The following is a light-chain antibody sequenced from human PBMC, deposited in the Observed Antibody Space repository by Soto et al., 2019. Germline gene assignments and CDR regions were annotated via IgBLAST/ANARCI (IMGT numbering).Light chain of an antibody. CDR3: LQHNTYPWT. CDR1: QGIGND. V-gene: IGKV1-6*01. J-gene: IGKJ1*01. Sequence: AIQMTQSPSSLSASVGDRVTITCRASQGIGNDLGWYQRKPGKAPKLLIYAASSLQSGVPSRFSGSGSGTDFILAIGSLQPEDFATYYCLQHNTYPWTFGQGTKVEI. CDR2: AAS.